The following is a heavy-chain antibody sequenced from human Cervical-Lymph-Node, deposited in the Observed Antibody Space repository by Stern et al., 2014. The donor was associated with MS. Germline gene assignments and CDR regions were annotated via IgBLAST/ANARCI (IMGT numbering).Heavy chain of an antibody. CDR1: GYNFTSSW. J-gene: IGHJ5*02. V-gene: IGHV5-51*01. D-gene: IGHD6-13*01. CDR2: IYPGDSDT. Sequence: EVQLVQSGTEVMKPGESLKISCKASGYNFTSSWIVWVRPLPGKGLEWMGIIYPGDSDTGYSPSCQGQVTMPADKSTSTAYLQWSSLKAADTAIYYCARHASGYTSSWYQKYNWFDPWGQGSLVTVSS. CDR3: ARHASGYTSSWYQKYNWFDP.